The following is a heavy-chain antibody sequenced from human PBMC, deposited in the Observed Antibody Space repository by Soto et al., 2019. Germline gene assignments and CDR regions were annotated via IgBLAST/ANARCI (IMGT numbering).Heavy chain of an antibody. Sequence: GGSLRLSCAASGFTFSSYAMSWVRQAPGKGLEWVSAISGSGGTTNYADSVKGRFTISRDSSKNTLFLQMNSLRAEDTAVYYCARDKSSGSGKYYTYGMDVWGPGTTVTVSS. D-gene: IGHD3-10*01. CDR3: ARDKSSGSGKYYTYGMDV. CDR1: GFTFSSYA. CDR2: ISGSGGTT. J-gene: IGHJ6*02. V-gene: IGHV3-23*01.